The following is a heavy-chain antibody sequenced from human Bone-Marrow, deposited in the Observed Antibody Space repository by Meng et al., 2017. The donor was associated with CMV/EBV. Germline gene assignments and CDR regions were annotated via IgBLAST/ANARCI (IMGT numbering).Heavy chain of an antibody. CDR1: GYSFTDFG. CDR2: ISAYNGQK. J-gene: IGHJ4*02. D-gene: IGHD4-23*01. Sequence: ASVKVSCKASGYSFTDFGVSWVRQAPGQGLEWMGWISAYNGQKNYAQKFQGRVTMTTDTSTNTAYMDLRSLRSDDTAVYYGVRDLGSTPAIFFDYWGQGTLVTVSS. CDR3: VRDLGSTPAIFFDY. V-gene: IGHV1-18*01.